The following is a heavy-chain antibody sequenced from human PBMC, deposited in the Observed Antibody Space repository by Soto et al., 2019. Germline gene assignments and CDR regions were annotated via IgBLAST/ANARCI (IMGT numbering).Heavy chain of an antibody. Sequence: HPGGSLRLSCAASGFTFSSYWMSWVRQAPGKGLEWVANIKQDGSHKYYVDSVKGRFTMSRDNAKNSLYLQMSSLRAEDTAVYYCARGSSVYDSSGYAFDYWGQGSLVTVS. CDR1: GFTFSSYW. CDR2: IKQDGSHK. J-gene: IGHJ4*02. D-gene: IGHD3-22*01. V-gene: IGHV3-7*01. CDR3: ARGSSVYDSSGYAFDY.